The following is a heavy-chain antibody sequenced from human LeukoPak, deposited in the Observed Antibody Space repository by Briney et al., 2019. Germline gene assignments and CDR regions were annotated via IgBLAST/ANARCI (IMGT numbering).Heavy chain of an antibody. J-gene: IGHJ6*02. CDR1: GFTIGPYA. Sequence: QPGGPLRLSCAASGFTIGPYAMYWVRQGPGRGLEWVSVIKADGSGTFYADSVRGRFTTSRDNSKNSLYLQMNSLTSEDTALYYCATWAFYHNLDVWGQGTTVIVSS. D-gene: IGHD2/OR15-2a*01. CDR3: ATWAFYHNLDV. CDR2: IKADGSGT. V-gene: IGHV3-43*02.